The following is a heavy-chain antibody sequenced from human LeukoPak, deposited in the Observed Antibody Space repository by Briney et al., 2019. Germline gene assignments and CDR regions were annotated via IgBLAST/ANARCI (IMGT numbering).Heavy chain of an antibody. V-gene: IGHV4-34*01. CDR3: ARATRGYQTPRRSYYYMDV. Sequence: SETLSLTCAVYGGSFSGYYWSWIRQPPGKGLEWIGEINHGGSTNYNPSLKSRVTISVDTSKNQFSLKLSSVAAADTAVYYCARATRGYQTPRRSYYYMDVWGKGTTVTVSS. J-gene: IGHJ6*03. D-gene: IGHD3-16*02. CDR2: INHGGST. CDR1: GGSFSGYY.